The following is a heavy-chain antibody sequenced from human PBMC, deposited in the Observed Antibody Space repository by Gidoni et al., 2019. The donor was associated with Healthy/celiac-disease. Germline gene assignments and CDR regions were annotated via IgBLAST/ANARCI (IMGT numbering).Heavy chain of an antibody. CDR1: GGSISSYY. CDR2: IYYSGST. Sequence: QVQLQESGPGLVTPSETLSLTCTVSGGSISSYYWSWIRQPPGKGLEWIGYIYYSGSTNYNPSLKSRVTISVDTSKNQFSLKLSSVTAADTAVYYCARGAGQWLAPYWYFDLWGRGTLVTVSS. J-gene: IGHJ2*01. CDR3: ARGAGQWLAPYWYFDL. V-gene: IGHV4-59*01. D-gene: IGHD6-19*01.